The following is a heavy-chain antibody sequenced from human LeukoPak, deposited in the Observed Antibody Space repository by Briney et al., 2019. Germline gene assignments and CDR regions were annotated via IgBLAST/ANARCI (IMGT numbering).Heavy chain of an antibody. Sequence: PGGSLRLSCAASGFTFRSYGMSWVRQAPGKGPEWVSSISGSGGYTYYADSVQGRFTISRDNSKNTLSLQMNSLGAEDAAIYYCATSPDIEASGTLYYLDFWGQGTLVSVSS. CDR3: ATSPDIEASGTLYYLDF. CDR1: GFTFRSYG. CDR2: ISGSGGYT. J-gene: IGHJ4*02. V-gene: IGHV3-23*01. D-gene: IGHD1-14*01.